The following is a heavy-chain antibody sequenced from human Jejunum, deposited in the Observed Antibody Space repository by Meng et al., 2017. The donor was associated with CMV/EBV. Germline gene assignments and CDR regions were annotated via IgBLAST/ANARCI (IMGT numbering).Heavy chain of an antibody. CDR3: ARDGGLTQYYYYGMDV. V-gene: IGHV4-59*01. J-gene: IGHJ6*02. CDR1: GSISSYY. D-gene: IGHD2-15*01. Sequence: GSISSYYWSWIRQPPGKGLEWIGYVYYSGSTNYNPSLKSRVTISVDTSKNQFSLKLSSVTAADTAVYYCARDGGLTQYYYYGMDVWGQGTTVTVSS. CDR2: VYYSGST.